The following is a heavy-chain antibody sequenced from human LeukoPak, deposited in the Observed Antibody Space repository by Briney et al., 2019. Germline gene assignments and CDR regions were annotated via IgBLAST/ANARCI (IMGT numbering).Heavy chain of an antibody. D-gene: IGHD1-1*01. J-gene: IGHJ4*02. CDR2: SNPSGDST. Sequence: ASVKVSCKASGYTFTNYYIHWVRQAPGHGLEWMGISNPSGDSTNYAQKFQGRVTMTRDTTTSTVYMDLSSLRSEDTAVYYCARWTTTFLDYWGQGTLVTVSS. V-gene: IGHV1-46*01. CDR1: GYTFTNYY. CDR3: ARWTTTFLDY.